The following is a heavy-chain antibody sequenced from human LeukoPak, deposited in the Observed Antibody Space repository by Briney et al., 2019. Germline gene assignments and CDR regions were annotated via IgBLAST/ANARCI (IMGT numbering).Heavy chain of an antibody. CDR3: ARDPGTVIAYSFEY. Sequence: GGSLRLSCAASGFSFSSYSMNWVRQAPGKGLEWVSYISGSSSRIYYADSVKGRFTISRDNAKNSLYLQMNSLRAEDTAVYYCARDPGTVIAYSFEYWGQGTLVTVSS. D-gene: IGHD4-17*01. J-gene: IGHJ4*02. CDR1: GFSFSSYS. CDR2: ISGSSSRI. V-gene: IGHV3-48*01.